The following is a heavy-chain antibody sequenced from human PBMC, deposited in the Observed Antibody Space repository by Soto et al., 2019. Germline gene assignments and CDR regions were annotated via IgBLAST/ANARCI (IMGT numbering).Heavy chain of an antibody. J-gene: IGHJ4*02. V-gene: IGHV4-39*01. D-gene: IGHD4-17*01. CDR1: GGSISSSSYY. CDR3: ARQDHDYGDFFDY. Sequence: SETLSLTCTVSGGSISSSSYYWGWIRQPPGKGLEWIGSIYYSGSTYYNPSLKSRVTISVDTSKNQFSLKLSSVTAADTAVYYCARQDHDYGDFFDYWGQGTLVTVPS. CDR2: IYYSGST.